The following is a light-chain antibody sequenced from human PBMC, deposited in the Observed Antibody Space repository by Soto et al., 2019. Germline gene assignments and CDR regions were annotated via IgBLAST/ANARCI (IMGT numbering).Light chain of an antibody. CDR2: DAS. J-gene: IGKJ1*01. V-gene: IGKV3-20*01. CDR3: QQYYSSRT. Sequence: PGERATLSCRASQSVTSNYLAWYQQKPGQAPRLLIYDASNRATGTPDRFLGRGSGTDFTLIISRLEPEDFAVYYCQQYYSSRTFGQGTKVEMK. CDR1: QSVTSNY.